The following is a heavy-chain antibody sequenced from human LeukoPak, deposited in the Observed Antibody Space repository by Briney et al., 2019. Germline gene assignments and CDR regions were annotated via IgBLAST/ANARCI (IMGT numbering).Heavy chain of an antibody. CDR1: GGSINTPNYY. CDR3: ARDPGIRYSSSWTFDY. CDR2: IFYSGGT. V-gene: IGHV4-39*07. D-gene: IGHD6-13*01. Sequence: SETLSLTCTVSGGSINTPNYYWGWIRQTPGKGLEWIGNIFYSGGTYYSPSLKSRVTISVDTSKNQFSLKLSSVTAADTAVYYCARDPGIRYSSSWTFDYWGQGTLVTVSS. J-gene: IGHJ4*02.